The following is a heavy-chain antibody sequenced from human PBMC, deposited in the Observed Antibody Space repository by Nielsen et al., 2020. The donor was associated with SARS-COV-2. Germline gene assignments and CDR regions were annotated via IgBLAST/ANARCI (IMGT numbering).Heavy chain of an antibody. CDR1: GFTFSSYW. J-gene: IGHJ4*02. V-gene: IGHV3-7*01. CDR2: IKQDGSEK. D-gene: IGHD2-8*01. Sequence: GGSLRLSCAASGFTFSSYWMSWVRQAPGKGLEWVANIKQDGSEKYYVDSVKGRFTISRDNAKNSLYLQMNSLRAEDTAVYYCARDVREYCTNGVCYERVMDYWGQGTLVTVSS. CDR3: ARDVREYCTNGVCYERVMDY.